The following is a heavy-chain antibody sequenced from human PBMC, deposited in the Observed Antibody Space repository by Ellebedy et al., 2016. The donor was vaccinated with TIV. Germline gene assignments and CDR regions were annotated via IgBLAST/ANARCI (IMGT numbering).Heavy chain of an antibody. V-gene: IGHV1-2*02. J-gene: IGHJ4*02. CDR2: INPDSGGT. Sequence: AASVKVSCKTSGYTFTDYSMHWVRQAPGQGLEWLGWINPDSGGTNYAQKFQGRVTMTRDTSISTAYMELSRLRSDDTAVYYCARDMDVAWYYGSGNLVDYWGQGTLVTVSS. D-gene: IGHD3-10*01. CDR1: GYTFTDYS. CDR3: ARDMDVAWYYGSGNLVDY.